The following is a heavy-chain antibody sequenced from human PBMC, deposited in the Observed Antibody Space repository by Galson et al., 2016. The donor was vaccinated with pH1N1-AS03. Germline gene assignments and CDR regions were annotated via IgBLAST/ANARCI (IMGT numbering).Heavy chain of an antibody. CDR2: IYGGGDT. V-gene: IGHV3-53*01. J-gene: IGHJ4*02. Sequence: SLRLSCAVSGLTINNNYMGWVRQAPGKGLEWVSVIYGGGDTFYADSVKGRFTISRDNSKNTVYLQMNSLRVEDTAVYYCAREPWGSTQGEYWGQGTLVTVSS. CDR1: GLTINNNY. CDR3: AREPWGSTQGEY. D-gene: IGHD3-16*01.